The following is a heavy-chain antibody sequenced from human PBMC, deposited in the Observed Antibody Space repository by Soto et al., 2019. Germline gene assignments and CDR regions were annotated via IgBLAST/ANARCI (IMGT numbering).Heavy chain of an antibody. D-gene: IGHD5-12*01. Sequence: SCTGSGFTFGDYSMSWFSQAPGNGLEWVGFIRSKPYGVTAEYAASVKGRSTISRDDSKSIAYLQMNSLTTEDTAVYYCARGIWEMATIRPENYWGQGTPVTSPQ. CDR3: ARGIWEMATIRPENY. CDR2: IRSKPYGVTA. CDR1: GFTFGDYS. V-gene: IGHV3-49*03. J-gene: IGHJ4*02.